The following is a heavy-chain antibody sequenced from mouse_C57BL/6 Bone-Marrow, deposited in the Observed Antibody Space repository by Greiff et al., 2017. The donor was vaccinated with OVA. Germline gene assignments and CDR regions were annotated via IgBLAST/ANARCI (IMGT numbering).Heavy chain of an antibody. CDR1: GFTFSSYA. D-gene: IGHD1-1*01. CDR3: ARDLYYGSSLYWYFDV. V-gene: IGHV5-4*01. J-gene: IGHJ1*03. Sequence: EVQGVESGGGLVKPGGSLKLSCAASGFTFSSYAMSWVRQTPEKRLEWVATISDGGSYTYYPDNVKGRFTISRDNAKNNLYLQMSHLKSEDTAMYYCARDLYYGSSLYWYFDVWGTGTTVTVSS. CDR2: ISDGGSYT.